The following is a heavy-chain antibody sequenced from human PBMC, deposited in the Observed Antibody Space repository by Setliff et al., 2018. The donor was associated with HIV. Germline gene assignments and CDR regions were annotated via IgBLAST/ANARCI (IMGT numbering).Heavy chain of an antibody. J-gene: IGHJ6*03. D-gene: IGHD3-22*01. CDR1: GGSFSGYY. Sequence: PSETLSLTCAVYGGSFSGYYWSWIRQPPGKGLEWIGEINHSGSTNYNPSLKSRVTISVDTSKNQFSLKLSSVTAADTAVYYCARGMRRRDYYDSSGYYGAAYYYYMDVWGKGTTVTVSS. CDR2: INHSGST. V-gene: IGHV4-34*01. CDR3: ARGMRRRDYYDSSGYYGAAYYYYMDV.